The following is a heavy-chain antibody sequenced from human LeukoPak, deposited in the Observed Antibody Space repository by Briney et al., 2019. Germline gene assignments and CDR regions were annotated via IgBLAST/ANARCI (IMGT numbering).Heavy chain of an antibody. CDR1: GFTFSNYW. CDR3: ARVSAMVQGVSNWYFDL. Sequence: GGSLRLSCAASGFTFSNYWMDWVRQAPGKGLEWVANIKQDGSEIYYVDSVKGRFTISRDNAKNSLYLQMNSLRAEDTAVYYCARVSAMVQGVSNWYFDLWGRGTLVTVSS. J-gene: IGHJ2*01. D-gene: IGHD3-10*01. V-gene: IGHV3-7*01. CDR2: IKQDGSEI.